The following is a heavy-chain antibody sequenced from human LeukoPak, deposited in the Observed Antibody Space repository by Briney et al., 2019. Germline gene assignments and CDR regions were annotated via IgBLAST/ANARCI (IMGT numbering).Heavy chain of an antibody. V-gene: IGHV4-4*07. CDR2: IYTSGST. CDR1: GGSISSYY. J-gene: IGHJ3*02. CDR3: AREMEWLVPGDGDDAFDI. Sequence: MASETLSLTCTVSGGSISSYYWSWIRQPAGKGLEWIGRIYTSGSTNYNPSLKSRVTMSVDTSKNQFSLKLSSVTAADTAVYYCAREMEWLVPGDGDDAFDIWGQGTMVTVSS. D-gene: IGHD6-19*01.